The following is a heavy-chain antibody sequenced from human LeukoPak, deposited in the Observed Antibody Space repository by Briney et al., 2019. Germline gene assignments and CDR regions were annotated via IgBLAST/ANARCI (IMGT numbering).Heavy chain of an antibody. J-gene: IGHJ4*01. D-gene: IGHD3-16*01. CDR3: AREFSRQTRLLPGAFVW. Sequence: GGSLRLSCVVSGFSFNDFAFNWVRQAPGKGLEWLSYVGISSSSIYYADSVKGRFTISRDNAKNSVYLQMNRLRVEDTGLYYGAREFSRQTRLLPGAFVWWGLGT. V-gene: IGHV3-48*04. CDR1: GFSFNDFA. CDR2: VGISSSSI.